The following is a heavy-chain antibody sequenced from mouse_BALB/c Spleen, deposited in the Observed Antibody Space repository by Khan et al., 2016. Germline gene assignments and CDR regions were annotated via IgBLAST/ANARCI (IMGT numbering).Heavy chain of an antibody. J-gene: IGHJ3*01. D-gene: IGHD1-1*01. CDR2: ILPGGGTT. V-gene: IGHV1-9*01. Sequence: QVQLQQSGAELMKPGASVKISCKATGYTFRSYWIEWVKQRPGHGLEWIGEILPGGGTTNYNEQFQGKAIFTADSSSNTAYMQFSSLTSEDSAVYYCARRRDYGSSPAWFAYWGQGTLVTVSA. CDR1: GYTFRSYW. CDR3: ARRRDYGSSPAWFAY.